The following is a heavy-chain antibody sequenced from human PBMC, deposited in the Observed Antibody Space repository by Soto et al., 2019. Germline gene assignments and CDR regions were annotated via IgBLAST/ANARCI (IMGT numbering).Heavy chain of an antibody. Sequence: SETLSLTCTVSGGSIRSYYWSWIRQPAGKALEWVGRIYTSGTTNYNPSLKSRVTILLDTSKKQFSLKLSSVTAADTAVYYCAREGASGFGMDVWGQGTTVTVYS. CDR1: GGSIRSYY. V-gene: IGHV4-4*07. CDR3: AREGASGFGMDV. D-gene: IGHD1-26*01. J-gene: IGHJ6*02. CDR2: IYTSGTT.